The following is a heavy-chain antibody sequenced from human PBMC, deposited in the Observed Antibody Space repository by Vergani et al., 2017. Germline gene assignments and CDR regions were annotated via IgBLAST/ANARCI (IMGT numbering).Heavy chain of an antibody. V-gene: IGHV4-38-2*01. D-gene: IGHD3-10*01. J-gene: IGHJ6*02. Sequence: QVQLQESGPGLVKPSETLTLTCDVSDSSIMTNPYWGWFRQSPGKWLVWIGCIHHSGDTHYNSSLKSRVSISIVSSSKFSLSLTSVTAADTAIYYCARHRGSGGFFPSSYFYGMDVWGHGTTVTVSS. CDR3: ARHRGSGGFFPSSYFYGMDV. CDR2: IHHSGDT. CDR1: DSSIMTNPY.